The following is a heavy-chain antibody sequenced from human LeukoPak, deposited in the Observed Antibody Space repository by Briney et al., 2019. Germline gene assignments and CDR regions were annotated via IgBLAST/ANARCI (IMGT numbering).Heavy chain of an antibody. D-gene: IGHD2-21*02. CDR1: GFTFSNAW. CDR3: ARGFVLGAAKNYFDY. V-gene: IGHV3-30-3*01. Sequence: GGSLRLSCAASGFTFSNAWMSWVRQAPGKGLEWVAVISYDGTNKYYADSVKGRFTISRDNSKNTLSLQMNSLRAEDTALYYCARGFVLGAAKNYFDYWGQGALVIVSS. CDR2: ISYDGTNK. J-gene: IGHJ4*02.